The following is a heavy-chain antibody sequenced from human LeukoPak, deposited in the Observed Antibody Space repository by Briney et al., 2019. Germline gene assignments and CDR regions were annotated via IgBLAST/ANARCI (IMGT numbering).Heavy chain of an antibody. CDR1: GYTFTGYD. CDR3: ARDSVLAHY. V-gene: IGHV1-2*02. J-gene: IGHJ4*02. CDR2: INLNTGGA. Sequence: GASVKVSCKASGYTFTGYDMHWLRQAPGQGLEWMGWINLNTGGANYAQKFQGRVTMTRDTSISTAYMELSRLRSDDTAVYYCARDSVLAHYWGQGTLVTVSS.